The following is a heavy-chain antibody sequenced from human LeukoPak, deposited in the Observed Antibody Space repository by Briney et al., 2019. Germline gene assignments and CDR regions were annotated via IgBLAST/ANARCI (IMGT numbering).Heavy chain of an antibody. CDR1: GYTFTSYD. V-gene: IGHV1-8*01. Sequence: ASVKVSCKASGYTFTSYDINWVRQATGQGLEWMGWMNPNSGNTGYAQKFQGRVTMTRNTSISTAYMELSSLRSEDTAVYYCARSFLSAAGPYYYYGMDVWGQGTTVTVSS. D-gene: IGHD3-3*02. CDR3: ARSFLSAAGPYYYYGMDV. CDR2: MNPNSGNT. J-gene: IGHJ6*02.